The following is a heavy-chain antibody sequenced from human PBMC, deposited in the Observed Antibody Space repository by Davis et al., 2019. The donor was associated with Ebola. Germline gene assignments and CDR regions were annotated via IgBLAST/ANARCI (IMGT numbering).Heavy chain of an antibody. CDR3: AREGTIRGVNFDY. V-gene: IGHV3-74*01. Sequence: GESLKISCSASGFTFSAHTMHWVRQAPGKGLVWVSRINSDVSSTSYADSVKGRFTISRDNAKNTLYLQMNSLRAEDTAVYYCAREGTIRGVNFDYWGQGTLVTVSS. CDR2: INSDVSST. D-gene: IGHD3-10*01. CDR1: GFTFSAHT. J-gene: IGHJ4*02.